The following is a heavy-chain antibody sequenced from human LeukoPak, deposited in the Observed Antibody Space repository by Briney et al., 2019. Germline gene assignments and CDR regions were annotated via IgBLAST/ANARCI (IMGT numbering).Heavy chain of an antibody. V-gene: IGHV3-48*03. Sequence: PGGSLRISCAASGFSFSIYEMNWVRQAPGKGLEWVSNIGSSGTTIYYADSVKGRFTISRDNAKNSLNLQMNSLRAEDTAVYYCATLTVASSFDYWGQGTLVTVSS. CDR2: IGSSGTTI. CDR3: ATLTVASSFDY. D-gene: IGHD6-19*01. J-gene: IGHJ4*02. CDR1: GFSFSIYE.